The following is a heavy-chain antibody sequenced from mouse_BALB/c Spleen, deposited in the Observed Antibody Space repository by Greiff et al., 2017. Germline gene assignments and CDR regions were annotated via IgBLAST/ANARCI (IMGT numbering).Heavy chain of an antibody. V-gene: IGHV5-9-3*01. Sequence: EVQGVESGGGLVKPGGSLKLSCAASGFTFSSYAMSWVRQTPEKRLEWVATISSGGSYTYYPDSVKGRFTISRDNAKNTLYLQMSSLRSEDTAMYYCARHGGYERAWFAYWGQGTLVTVSA. CDR1: GFTFSSYA. CDR3: ARHGGYERAWFAY. D-gene: IGHD2-2*01. J-gene: IGHJ3*01. CDR2: ISSGGSYT.